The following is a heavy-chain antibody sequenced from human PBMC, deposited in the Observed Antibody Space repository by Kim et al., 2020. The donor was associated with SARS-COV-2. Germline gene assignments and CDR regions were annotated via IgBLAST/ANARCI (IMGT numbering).Heavy chain of an antibody. CDR1: GFTFSSYA. CDR3: ARDKRATVLIGGMDV. CDR2: ISYDGSNK. V-gene: IGHV3-30*04. D-gene: IGHD5-12*01. Sequence: GGSLRLSCAASGFTFSSYAMHWVRQAPGKGLEWVAVISYDGSNKYYVDSVKGRFTISRDNSKNTLYLQMNSLRAEDTAVYYCARDKRATVLIGGMDVWGQGTTVTVSS. J-gene: IGHJ6*02.